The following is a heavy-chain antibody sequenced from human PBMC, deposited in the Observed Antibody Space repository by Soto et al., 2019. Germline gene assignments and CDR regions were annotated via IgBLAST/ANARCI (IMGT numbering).Heavy chain of an antibody. CDR2: ISYDGSNK. Sequence: ESGGGVVQPGRSLRLSCAASGFTFSSYGMHWVRQAPGKGLEWVAVISYDGSNKYYADSVKGRFTISRDNSKNTLYLQMNSLRAEDTAVYYCAKDGFLTGQYYFDYWGQGTLVTVSS. CDR1: GFTFSSYG. J-gene: IGHJ4*02. CDR3: AKDGFLTGQYYFDY. D-gene: IGHD3-9*01. V-gene: IGHV3-30*18.